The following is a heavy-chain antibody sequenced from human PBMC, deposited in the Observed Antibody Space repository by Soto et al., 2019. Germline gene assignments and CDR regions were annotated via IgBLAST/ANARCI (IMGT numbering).Heavy chain of an antibody. D-gene: IGHD1-26*01. CDR2: IVPIFGVT. V-gene: IGHV1-69*01. CDR1: GGTFSRFA. J-gene: IGHJ6*02. CDR3: ARPDEGAYDSNHHYYSALDV. Sequence: QVQLVQSGAEAEKPGSSVRVSCKVLGGTFSRFALSWVRQAPGQGLEWIGGIVPIFGVTNYAQNFQGRVTITADESTGTAYMALSILRSDDTAVYYCARPDEGAYDSNHHYYSALDVWGQGTTVTVPS.